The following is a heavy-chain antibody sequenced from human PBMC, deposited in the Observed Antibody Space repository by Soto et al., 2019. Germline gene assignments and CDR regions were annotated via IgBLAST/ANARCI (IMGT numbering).Heavy chain of an antibody. Sequence: GGSLRLSCAASGFTFSSYWMYWVRQAPGKGLVWVSRINGDGSSTEYADSVKGRFTISRDNAKNTVYLQMNSLRAEDTAVFFCAVVRRGYWGQGTLVTVSS. D-gene: IGHD2-2*01. CDR3: AVVRRGY. CDR2: INGDGSST. CDR1: GFTFSSYW. J-gene: IGHJ4*02. V-gene: IGHV3-74*03.